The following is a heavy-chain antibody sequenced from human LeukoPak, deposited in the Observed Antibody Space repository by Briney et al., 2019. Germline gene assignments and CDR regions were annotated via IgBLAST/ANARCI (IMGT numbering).Heavy chain of an antibody. J-gene: IGHJ4*02. Sequence: GGSLRLSCAASRFTFSNYYMTWVRQAPGKGLEWVSVIYSGGTTYYADSVKGKFTISRDNSKNTLYLQMNSLRSEDTAVYYCARGAKAVDYWGQGTLVTVSS. CDR3: ARGAKAVDY. V-gene: IGHV3-66*01. CDR1: RFTFSNYY. CDR2: IYSGGTT.